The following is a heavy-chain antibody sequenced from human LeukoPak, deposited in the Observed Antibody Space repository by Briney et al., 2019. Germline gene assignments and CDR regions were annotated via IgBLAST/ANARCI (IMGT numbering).Heavy chain of an antibody. J-gene: IGHJ4*02. Sequence: PSETLSLTCAVYGGSFSGYYRSWIRQPPGKGLEWIGEINHSGSTNYNPSLKSRVTISVDTSKNQFSLKLSSVTAADTAVYYCAYLDSSGYYYVFDYWGQGTLVTVSS. D-gene: IGHD3-22*01. CDR3: AYLDSSGYYYVFDY. V-gene: IGHV4-34*01. CDR1: GGSFSGYY. CDR2: INHSGST.